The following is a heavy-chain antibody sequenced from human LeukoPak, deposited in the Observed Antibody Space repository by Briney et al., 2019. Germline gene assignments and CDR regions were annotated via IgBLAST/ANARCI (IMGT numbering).Heavy chain of an antibody. V-gene: IGHV1-46*01. CDR2: INPSGGST. J-gene: IGHJ6*02. CDR1: GYTFTSYY. CDR3: ARHVLVYSSSHREEYYGMDV. Sequence: ASVKASCKASGYTFTSYYMHWVRQAPGQGLEWMGIINPSGGSTSYAQKFQGRVTMTRDTSTSTVYMELSSLRSEDTAVYYCARHVLVYSSSHREEYYGMDVWGQGTTVTVSS. D-gene: IGHD6-6*01.